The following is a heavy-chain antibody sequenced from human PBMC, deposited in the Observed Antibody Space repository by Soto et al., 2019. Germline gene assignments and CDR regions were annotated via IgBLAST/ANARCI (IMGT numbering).Heavy chain of an antibody. J-gene: IGHJ6*02. V-gene: IGHV1-69*01. D-gene: IGHD2-21*02. Sequence: VKVSCKASGGTFSSYAISWVRQAPGQGLEWMGGIIPIFGTANYAQKFQGRVTITADESTSTAYMELSSLRSEDTAVYYCARSHIVVVTAPYYYYGMDVWGQGTTVTVSS. CDR3: ARSHIVVVTAPYYYYGMDV. CDR1: GGTFSSYA. CDR2: IIPIFGTA.